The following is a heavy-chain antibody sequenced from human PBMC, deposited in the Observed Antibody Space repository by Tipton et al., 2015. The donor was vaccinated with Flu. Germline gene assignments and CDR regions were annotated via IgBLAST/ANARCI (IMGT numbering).Heavy chain of an antibody. CDR1: GYTFSIYW. J-gene: IGHJ4*02. D-gene: IGHD6-13*01. V-gene: IGHV5-51*03. Sequence: VQLVQSGAEVKKPGESLKISCKGSGYTFSIYWITWVRQVPGKGLEWMGTIYPVDSGTRYSPSFQGQVTMSADRTTSTAYLQWSSLKATDSAMYYCARLSAAAAVMPDDYWGQGTQVTVSS. CDR2: IYPVDSGT. CDR3: ARLSAAAAVMPDDY.